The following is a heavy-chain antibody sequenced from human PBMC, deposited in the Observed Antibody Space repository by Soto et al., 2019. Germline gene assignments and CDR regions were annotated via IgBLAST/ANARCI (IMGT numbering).Heavy chain of an antibody. D-gene: IGHD6-19*01. Sequence: QVQLVESGGGVVQPGRSLRLSCAASGFTFSSYGMHWVRQAPGKGLEWVAVIWYDGSNKYYADSVKGRFTISRDNSKNTLYLQMNSLRAEDTAVCYCARDGKGSGWYLGYWGQGTLVTVSS. CDR3: ARDGKGSGWYLGY. V-gene: IGHV3-33*01. CDR2: IWYDGSNK. CDR1: GFTFSSYG. J-gene: IGHJ4*02.